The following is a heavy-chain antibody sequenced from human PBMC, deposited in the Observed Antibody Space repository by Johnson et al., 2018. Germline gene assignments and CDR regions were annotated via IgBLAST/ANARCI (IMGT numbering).Heavy chain of an antibody. Sequence: EVQLVESGGGLVQPGGSXRLSCAASGFNFGIFSMNWVRQAPGKGLEWLSYISSSSTTIYYADSVKGRFTISKHNAKNSLYLQMNSLRAEDTAVYYCAGDPTPFYDFWSLDAFDIWGQGTMVTVSS. CDR2: ISSSSTTI. J-gene: IGHJ3*02. CDR3: AGDPTPFYDFWSLDAFDI. D-gene: IGHD3-3*01. V-gene: IGHV3-48*01. CDR1: GFNFGIFS.